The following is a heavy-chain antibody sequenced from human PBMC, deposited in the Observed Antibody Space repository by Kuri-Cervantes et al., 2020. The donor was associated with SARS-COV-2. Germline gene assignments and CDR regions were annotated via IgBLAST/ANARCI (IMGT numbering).Heavy chain of an antibody. Sequence: LSLTCAASGFTFSSYGMHWVRQAPGKGLGWVAVIWYDGSNKYYADSVKGRLTISRDNSKNTLYLQMNSLRAENTAVYYCARDTKRGWFDPWGQGTLVTVSS. CDR2: IWYDGSNK. CDR1: GFTFSSYG. CDR3: ARDTKRGWFDP. J-gene: IGHJ5*02. V-gene: IGHV3-33*08.